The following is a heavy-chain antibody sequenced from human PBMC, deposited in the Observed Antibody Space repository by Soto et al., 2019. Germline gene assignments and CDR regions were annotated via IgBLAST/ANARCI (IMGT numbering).Heavy chain of an antibody. CDR1: GFTFSSCA. Sequence: GGSLRLSCSASGFTFSSCAMHWVRQTPGKGLEYVSAISSNGGSTYYQDSVKGRLTTSGDNSKNPLYLQMPSLRADDTCVYYCVKEGNPGDRRDYYCYGMDVLGQGTTVTVSS. J-gene: IGHJ6*02. CDR2: ISSNGGST. V-gene: IGHV3-64D*08. CDR3: VKEGNPGDRRDYYCYGMDV. D-gene: IGHD7-27*01.